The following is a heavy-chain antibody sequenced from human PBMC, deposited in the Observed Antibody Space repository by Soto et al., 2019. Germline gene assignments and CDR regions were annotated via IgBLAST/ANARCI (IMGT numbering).Heavy chain of an antibody. Sequence: GSLRLSCAASGFTFSSYCMYWFRHAPGKGLEWVAAISYDGSNKYYADSVKGRFTISRDNSKNTLYLQMNSLRAEDMAVYYCAKDLSGSYPLGSFDYWGQGTLVTVSS. D-gene: IGHD1-26*01. V-gene: IGHV3-30*18. CDR1: GFTFSSYC. J-gene: IGHJ4*02. CDR3: AKDLSGSYPLGSFDY. CDR2: ISYDGSNK.